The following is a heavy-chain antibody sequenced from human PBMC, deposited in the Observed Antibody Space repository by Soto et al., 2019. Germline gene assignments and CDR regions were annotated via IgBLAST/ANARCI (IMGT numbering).Heavy chain of an antibody. CDR1: GVSFSSYG. D-gene: IGHD6-13*01. CDR3: ARGASGYSSSWYDY. CDR2: IKQDGSEK. Sequence: GGSLRLSCAASGVSFSSYGMSLVRQAPGKGLEWVANIKQDGSEKYYVDSVKGRFTISRDNAKNSLYLQMNSLRAEDTAVYYCARGASGYSSSWYDYWGQGTLVTVPS. J-gene: IGHJ4*02. V-gene: IGHV3-7*03.